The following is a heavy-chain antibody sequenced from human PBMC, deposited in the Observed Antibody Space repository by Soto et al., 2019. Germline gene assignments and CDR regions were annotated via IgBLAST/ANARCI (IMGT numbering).Heavy chain of an antibody. Sequence: GGSLRLSCAASGFTFSSYGMHWVRQAPGKGLEWVAVISYDGSNKYYADSVKGRFTISRDNSKNTLYLQMNSLRAEDTAVYYCAKDFLPFGTAAGIDYYYYGMDVWGQGTTVTVSS. D-gene: IGHD6-13*01. J-gene: IGHJ6*02. CDR1: GFTFSSYG. CDR2: ISYDGSNK. CDR3: AKDFLPFGTAAGIDYYYYGMDV. V-gene: IGHV3-30*18.